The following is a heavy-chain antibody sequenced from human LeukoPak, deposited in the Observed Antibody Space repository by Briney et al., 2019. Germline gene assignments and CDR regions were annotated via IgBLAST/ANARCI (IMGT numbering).Heavy chain of an antibody. J-gene: IGHJ4*02. CDR1: GASVSRNW. Sequence: SETLSLTCTVSGASVSRNWWSWVRQPPGKGLEWIGEIHHSGGTNYNPSLKSRVTMSLDNSNNHFSLKLSSVTAADTAVYYCARDRDEYSYAYDYWGQGTLVTVSS. CDR3: ARDRDEYSYAYDY. CDR2: IHHSGGT. D-gene: IGHD3-16*01. V-gene: IGHV4-4*02.